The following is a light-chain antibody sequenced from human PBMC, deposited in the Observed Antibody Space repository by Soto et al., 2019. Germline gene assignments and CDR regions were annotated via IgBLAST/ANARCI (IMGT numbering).Light chain of an antibody. J-gene: IGKJ2*01. Sequence: DIQMTQSPSTLSASVGDRVTITCRASQSSSSWLAWYQQKPGEAPKLLIYDASSLESGVPSRFSGSGSGTEVTLPISSLQPDDFATYFCQQYNSYSYTFGQGTKLEIK. V-gene: IGKV1-5*01. CDR3: QQYNSYSYT. CDR2: DAS. CDR1: QSSSSW.